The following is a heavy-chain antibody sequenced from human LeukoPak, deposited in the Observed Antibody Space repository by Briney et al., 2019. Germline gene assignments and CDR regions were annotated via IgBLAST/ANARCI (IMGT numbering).Heavy chain of an antibody. J-gene: IGHJ4*02. V-gene: IGHV4-34*01. Sequence: SETLSLTCAVYGGSFSGYYWSWIRQPPGKGLEWIGEINHSGSTNYNPSLKSRVTISVDTSKNQFSLKLSSVTAADTAVYYCARHSSSWSPNPDYWGQGTLVTVSS. CDR1: GGSFSGYY. D-gene: IGHD6-13*01. CDR2: INHSGST. CDR3: ARHSSSWSPNPDY.